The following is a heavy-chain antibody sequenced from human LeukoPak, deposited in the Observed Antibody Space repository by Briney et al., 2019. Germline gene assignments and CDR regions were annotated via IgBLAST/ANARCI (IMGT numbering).Heavy chain of an antibody. CDR3: ASFERGPNWFDP. Sequence: PSQTLSLTCAVSGGSISSSGYSWSWIRQPPGKGLEWIGYIYHSGSTYYNPSLKSRVTISVDRSKNQFSLKLSSVTAADTAVYYCASFERGPNWFDPWGQGTLVTVSS. V-gene: IGHV4-30-2*01. J-gene: IGHJ5*02. CDR1: GGSISSSGYS. D-gene: IGHD1-1*01. CDR2: IYHSGST.